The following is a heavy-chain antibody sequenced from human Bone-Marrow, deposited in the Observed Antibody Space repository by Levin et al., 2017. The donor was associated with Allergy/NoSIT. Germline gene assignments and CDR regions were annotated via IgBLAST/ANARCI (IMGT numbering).Heavy chain of an antibody. CDR1: GYTFTNYD. CDR2: MNPRSGDT. J-gene: IGHJ4*02. D-gene: IGHD3-16*01. V-gene: IGHV1-8*01. Sequence: AASVKVSCKASGYTFTNYDVNWVRQAPGQGLESMGWMNPRSGDTGLAQKFQGRVSMTRDTSISTAYMELSGLTSDDTAVYYCAREDGGGYHLHWGQGSLVTVSS. CDR3: AREDGGGYHLH.